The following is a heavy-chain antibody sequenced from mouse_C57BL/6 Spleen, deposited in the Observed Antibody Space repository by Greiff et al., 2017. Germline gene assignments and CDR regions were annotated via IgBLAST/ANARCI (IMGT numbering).Heavy chain of an antibody. CDR1: GFTFSDYG. D-gene: IGHD2-4*01. V-gene: IGHV5-15*01. J-gene: IGHJ1*03. CDR3: ARPLYYDYDGGPQGLDV. Sequence: EVQVVESGGGLVQPGGSLKLSCAASGFTFSDYGMPWVRQAPRKGPEWVAFISTLAYGIYYADTVTGRFTISRENAKNTLYLEMSSLRSEDTAMYYGARPLYYDYDGGPQGLDVWGTGTTVTVSS. CDR2: ISTLAYGI.